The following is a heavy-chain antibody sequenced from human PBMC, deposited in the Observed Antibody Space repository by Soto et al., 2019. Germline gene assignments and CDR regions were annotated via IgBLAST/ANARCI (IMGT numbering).Heavy chain of an antibody. V-gene: IGHV1-46*01. CDR1: GYTFTSYY. CDR2: INPSGGST. CDR3: ARDSGSIDDIVVVPAAPIHHLGY. Sequence: QVQLVQSGAEVKKPGASVKVSCKASGYTFTSYYMHWVRQAPGQGLEWMGIINPSGGSTSYAQKFQGRVTMTRDTSTSTVYMELSSLRSEDTAVYYCARDSGSIDDIVVVPAAPIHHLGYWGQGTLVTVSS. J-gene: IGHJ4*02. D-gene: IGHD2-2*01.